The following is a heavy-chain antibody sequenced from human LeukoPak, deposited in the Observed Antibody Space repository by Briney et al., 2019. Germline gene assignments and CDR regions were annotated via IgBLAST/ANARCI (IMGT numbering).Heavy chain of an antibody. D-gene: IGHD3-10*01. V-gene: IGHV4-39*07. CDR3: APYGSGSMAFDI. CDR1: GGSISSSSYY. CDR2: IYYSGST. Sequence: SETLSLTCTVSGGSISSSSYYWGWIRQPPGKGLEWIGSIYYSGSTYYNPSLKSRVTISVDTSKNQFSLKLSSVTAADTAVYYCAPYGSGSMAFDIWGQGTMVTVSS. J-gene: IGHJ3*02.